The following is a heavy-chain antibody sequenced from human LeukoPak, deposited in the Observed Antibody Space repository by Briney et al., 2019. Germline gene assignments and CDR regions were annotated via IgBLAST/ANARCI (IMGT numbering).Heavy chain of an antibody. CDR1: GGSFSGYY. D-gene: IGHD5-24*01. J-gene: IGHJ4*02. CDR2: INHSGST. Sequence: SETLSLTCAVYGGSFSGYYWSWIRQPPGKGLEWIGEINHSGSTNYNPSLKSRVTISVDTSKNQFSLKLSSVTAADTAVYYCARAMATSLGSKYYSDYWGQGTLVTVSS. CDR3: ARAMATSLGSKYYSDY. V-gene: IGHV4-34*01.